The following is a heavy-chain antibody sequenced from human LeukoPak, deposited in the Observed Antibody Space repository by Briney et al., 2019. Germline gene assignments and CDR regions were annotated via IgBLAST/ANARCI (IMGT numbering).Heavy chain of an antibody. V-gene: IGHV1-18*01. Sequence: ASVNVSCTASGYTFTTYGISWVRQAPGQGLQWMGRVRAYNGNTNYAQKLQDRVTMTTYTSTSTAYMELRSLRSDDTAVYYRARDPGEMIVATTFDYWGQGTLVTVSS. J-gene: IGHJ4*02. CDR2: VRAYNGNT. CDR3: ARDPGEMIVATTFDY. D-gene: IGHD5-12*01. CDR1: GYTFTTYG.